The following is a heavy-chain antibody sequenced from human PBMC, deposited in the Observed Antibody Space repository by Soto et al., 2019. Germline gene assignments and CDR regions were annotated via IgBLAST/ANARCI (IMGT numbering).Heavy chain of an antibody. J-gene: IGHJ6*02. V-gene: IGHV1-2*02. Sequence: VASVKVSCKASGYTFSDYYVHWVREAPGQGLEWMGWINPSSGGTIYTQRFQGRVTMTRDTSISTVYMELSRLTSDDTAVYYCAREMGVIGAPGYTWFDLWGQGTTVTVSS. D-gene: IGHD1-1*01. CDR1: GYTFSDYY. CDR2: INPSSGGT. CDR3: AREMGVIGAPGYTWFDL.